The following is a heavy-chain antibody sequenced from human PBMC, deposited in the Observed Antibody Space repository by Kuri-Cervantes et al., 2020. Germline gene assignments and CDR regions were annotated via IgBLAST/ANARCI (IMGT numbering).Heavy chain of an antibody. J-gene: IGHJ5*02. Sequence: ASVKVSCKASGYTFTSYDINWVRQATGQGLEWMGWMNPNSGNTGYAQKFQGRVTMTRDMSTSTAYMELSSLRSEDTAVYYCAADGSISGSYYNWFDPWGQGTLVTVSS. V-gene: IGHV1-8*01. CDR1: GYTFTSYD. CDR3: AADGSISGSYYNWFDP. D-gene: IGHD1-26*01. CDR2: MNPNSGNT.